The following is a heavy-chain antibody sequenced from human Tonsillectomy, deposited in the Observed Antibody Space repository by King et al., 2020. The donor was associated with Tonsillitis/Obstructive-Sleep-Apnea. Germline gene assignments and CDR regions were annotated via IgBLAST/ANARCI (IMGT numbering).Heavy chain of an antibody. CDR1: GGSISSSSYY. CDR2: IYFDGST. V-gene: IGHV4-39*01. J-gene: IGHJ4*02. CDR3: LAMTTDY. Sequence: LQLQESGPGLVKPSETLSLTCTVSGGSISSSSYYWGWIRQPPGKGLEWGGSIYFDGSTYYNPSLKSRVTISVDTSKNQFSLKLSSVTAADTAVYYCLAMTTDYWGQGTLVTVSS. D-gene: IGHD4-11*01.